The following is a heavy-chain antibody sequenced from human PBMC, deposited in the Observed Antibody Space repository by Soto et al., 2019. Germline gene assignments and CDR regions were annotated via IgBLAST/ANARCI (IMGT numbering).Heavy chain of an antibody. Sequence: PSETLSLTCTVSGGSISSYYWSWIRQPPGKGLEWIGYIYYSGSTNYNPSLKSRVTISVDTSKNQFSLKLSSVTAADTAVYYCARLESCSSPYYYYMYVWGQGTTVTVSS. D-gene: IGHD6-6*01. CDR2: IYYSGST. J-gene: IGHJ6*03. CDR3: ARLESCSSPYYYYMYV. V-gene: IGHV4-59*08. CDR1: GGSISSYY.